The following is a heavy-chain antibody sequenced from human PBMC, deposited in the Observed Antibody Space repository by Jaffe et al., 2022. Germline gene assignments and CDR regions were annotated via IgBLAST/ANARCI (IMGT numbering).Heavy chain of an antibody. V-gene: IGHV4-4*02. CDR1: GGSISSSNW. D-gene: IGHD3-22*01. CDR3: ARKSYYDSSGAPGGFQH. CDR2: IYHSGST. Sequence: QVQLQESGPGLVKPSGTLSLTCAVSGGSISSSNWWSWIRQPPGKGLEWIGEIYHSGSTNYNPSLKSRVTISVDKSKNQFSLKLSSVTAADTAVYYCARKSYYDSSGAPGGFQHWGQGTLVTVSS. J-gene: IGHJ1*01.